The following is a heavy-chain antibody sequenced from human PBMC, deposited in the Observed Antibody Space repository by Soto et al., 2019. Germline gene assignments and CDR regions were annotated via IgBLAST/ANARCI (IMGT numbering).Heavy chain of an antibody. CDR3: ARGLRGSTNDY. V-gene: IGHV4-59*01. D-gene: IGHD3-10*01. CDR1: GGSISSYY. Sequence: PSETLSLTCTVSGGSISSYYWSWIRQPPGKGLEWIGYIYYSGSTNYNPSLKSRVTISVDTSKNQFSLKLSSVTAADTAVYYCARGLRGSTNDYWGRGTLVTVSS. J-gene: IGHJ4*02. CDR2: IYYSGST.